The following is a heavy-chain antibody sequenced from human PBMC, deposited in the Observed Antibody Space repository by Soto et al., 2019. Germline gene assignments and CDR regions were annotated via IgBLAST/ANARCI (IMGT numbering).Heavy chain of an antibody. CDR3: ARDPPQGGYATYFDY. CDR1: GGTFSSYT. J-gene: IGHJ4*02. D-gene: IGHD5-12*01. Sequence: SVKVSCKASGGTFSSYTISWVRQAPGQGLEWMGRIIPILGIANYAQKFQGRVTITADKSTSTAYMELSSLRSEDTAVYYCARDPPQGGYATYFDYWGQGTLVTVSS. V-gene: IGHV1-69*04. CDR2: IIPILGIA.